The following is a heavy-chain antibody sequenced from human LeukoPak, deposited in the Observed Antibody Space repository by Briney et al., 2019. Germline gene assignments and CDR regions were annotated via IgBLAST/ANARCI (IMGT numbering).Heavy chain of an antibody. CDR2: INPNSGGT. V-gene: IGHV1-2*06. J-gene: IGHJ3*02. D-gene: IGHD3-22*01. CDR1: GYTFTGYY. CDR3: ARGYDSSAYGAFDI. Sequence: ASVKVSCKASGYTFTGYYMHWVRQAPGQGLEWMGRINPNSGGTNYAQKFQGRVTMTRDTSISTAYMELSRLRSDDTAVYYCARGYDSSAYGAFDIWGQATMVTVSS.